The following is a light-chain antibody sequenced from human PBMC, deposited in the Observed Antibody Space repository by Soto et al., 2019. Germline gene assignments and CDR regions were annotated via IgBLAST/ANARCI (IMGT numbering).Light chain of an antibody. CDR3: SSYTTSTRL. V-gene: IGLV2-14*01. Sequence: QSALTQPASVSGSPGQSITISCTGTSSDIGSNNYVSWFQQRPGKAPTLIIYEVSNRPSGVSTHFSGSKSGNTASLTISGLRREDEAEYYCSSYTTSTRLFGGGTKLTFL. CDR2: EVS. J-gene: IGLJ3*02. CDR1: SSDIGSNNY.